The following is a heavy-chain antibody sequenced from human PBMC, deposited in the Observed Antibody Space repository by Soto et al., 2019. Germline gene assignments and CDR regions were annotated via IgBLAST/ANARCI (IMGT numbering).Heavy chain of an antibody. CDR2: INPNSGGT. V-gene: IGHV1-2*02. CDR1: GYTFTGYY. Sequence: QVQLVQSGAEVKKPGASVKVSCKASGYTFTGYYMHWVRQAPGQGLEWMGWINPNSGGTNYAQKFQGRVTMTRDTSISTAYMELSRLRSDDTAVYYCARDRGYCSSTSCYTVYYDMDVWGQGTTVTVSS. D-gene: IGHD2-2*02. J-gene: IGHJ6*02. CDR3: ARDRGYCSSTSCYTVYYDMDV.